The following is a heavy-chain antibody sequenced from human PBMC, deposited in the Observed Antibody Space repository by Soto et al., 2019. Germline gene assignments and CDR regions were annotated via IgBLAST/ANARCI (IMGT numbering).Heavy chain of an antibody. CDR3: AICGGNLPPDDYSCLDV. CDR1: GFSLTDYF. Sequence: QVSLVQSGAEVRQPGASVTVSCKASGFSLTDYFMTWMRQVPGQGLEWLGAMQPETGGTSYSQRSQGRISMKKDTSTGTVYMELGGMRSDDTAQYYCAICGGNLPPDDYSCLDVWGQGTPVIVSS. CDR2: MQPETGGT. J-gene: IGHJ6*02. D-gene: IGHD4-17*01. V-gene: IGHV1-46*01.